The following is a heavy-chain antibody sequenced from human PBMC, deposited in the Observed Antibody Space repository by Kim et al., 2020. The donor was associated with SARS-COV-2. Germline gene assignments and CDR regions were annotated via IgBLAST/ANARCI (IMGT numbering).Heavy chain of an antibody. V-gene: IGHV4-38-2*02. CDR3: ARVGRYDSSGS. Sequence: SETLSLTCTVSGYSISSGYYWGCIRQSPGKGLEWIGTIYHSGSTYNNPSLKSRVTISVDTSKNQFSLKLSSVTAADTAVYFCARVGRYDSSGSWGQGTPLTVSS. CDR1: GYSISSGYY. D-gene: IGHD3-22*01. CDR2: IYHSGST. J-gene: IGHJ5*02.